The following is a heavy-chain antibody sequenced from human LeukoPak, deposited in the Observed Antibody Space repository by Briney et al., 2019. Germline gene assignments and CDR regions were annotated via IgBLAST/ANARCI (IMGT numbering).Heavy chain of an antibody. CDR3: ASGYYDSSGYPLFDY. Sequence: ASVKVSCKASGYTFTGYYMHWVRQAPGQGLEWMGRINPNSGGTNYAQKFRGRDTMTRDTSISTAYMELSRLRSDDTAVYYCASGYYDSSGYPLFDYWGQGTLVTVSS. CDR2: INPNSGGT. J-gene: IGHJ4*02. CDR1: GYTFTGYY. V-gene: IGHV1-2*06. D-gene: IGHD3-22*01.